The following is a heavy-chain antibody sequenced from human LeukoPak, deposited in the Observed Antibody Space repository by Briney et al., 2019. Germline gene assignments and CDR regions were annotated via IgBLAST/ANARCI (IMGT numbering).Heavy chain of an antibody. V-gene: IGHV1-18*01. Sequence: SVKVSCKASGYTFTSYGISWVRQAPGQGLEWMGWISAYNGNTNYAQKLQGRVTMTTDTSTSTAYMELRSLRSDDTAVYYCARDPPYYYDSSGYYTYYYYYMDVWGKGTTVTVSS. CDR1: GYTFTSYG. D-gene: IGHD3-22*01. CDR2: ISAYNGNT. J-gene: IGHJ6*03. CDR3: ARDPPYYYDSSGYYTYYYYYMDV.